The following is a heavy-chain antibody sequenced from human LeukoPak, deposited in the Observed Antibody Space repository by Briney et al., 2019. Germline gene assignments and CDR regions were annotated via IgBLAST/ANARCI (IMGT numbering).Heavy chain of an antibody. CDR2: IIPILGIA. V-gene: IGHV1-69*02. Sequence: VASVKVSCKASGGTFSSYTIIWVRQAPGQGLEWMGRIIPILGIANYAQKFQGRVTITADKSTSTAYMELSSLRSEDTAVYYCARNAPGYCSGGSCYSGYYFDYWGQGTLVTVSS. D-gene: IGHD2-15*01. CDR3: ARNAPGYCSGGSCYSGYYFDY. J-gene: IGHJ4*02. CDR1: GGTFSSYT.